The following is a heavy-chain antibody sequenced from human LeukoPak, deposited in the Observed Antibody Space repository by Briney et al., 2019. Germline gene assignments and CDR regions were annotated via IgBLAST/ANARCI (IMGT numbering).Heavy chain of an antibody. Sequence: GGSLRLSCAASGFTFSSYEMNWVRQAPGKGLEWVSYISSSGSTIYYADSVKGRFTTSRDNAKNSLYLQMNSLRAEDTAVYYCAREEWLVGIPDYWGQGTLVTVSS. D-gene: IGHD6-19*01. V-gene: IGHV3-48*03. CDR1: GFTFSSYE. CDR2: ISSSGSTI. J-gene: IGHJ4*02. CDR3: AREEWLVGIPDY.